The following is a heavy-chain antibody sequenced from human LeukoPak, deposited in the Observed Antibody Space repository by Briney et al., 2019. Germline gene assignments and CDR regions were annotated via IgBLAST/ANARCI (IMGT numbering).Heavy chain of an antibody. CDR3: ARAASVAGTYALDH. CDR2: IYGGGST. CDR1: GFTVSSNY. V-gene: IGHV3-66*01. Sequence: PGGSLRLSCAVSGFTVSSNYMSWVRQVPGKGLEWVSVIYGGGSTYYADSVKGRFTISRDNSKNTLYLQMNSLRDEDTAVYYCARAASVAGTYALDHWGQGTLVTVSS. J-gene: IGHJ5*02. D-gene: IGHD6-19*01.